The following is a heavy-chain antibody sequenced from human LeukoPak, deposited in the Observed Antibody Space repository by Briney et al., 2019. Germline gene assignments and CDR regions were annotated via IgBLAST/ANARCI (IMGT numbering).Heavy chain of an antibody. CDR2: ISSSSSYI. D-gene: IGHD3-3*01. Sequence: GGSLRLSCAASGFTFSSYAMSWVRQAPGKGLEWVSSISSSSSYIYYADSVKGRFTISRDNAKNSLYLQMNSLRAEDTAVYYCARDGSPFGVVIIAMYYFDYWGQGTLVTVSS. V-gene: IGHV3-21*01. CDR3: ARDGSPFGVVIIAMYYFDY. J-gene: IGHJ4*02. CDR1: GFTFSSYA.